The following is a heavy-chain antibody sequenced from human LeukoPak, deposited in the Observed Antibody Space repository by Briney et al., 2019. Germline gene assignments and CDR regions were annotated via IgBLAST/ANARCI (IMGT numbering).Heavy chain of an antibody. CDR1: GFTISANY. J-gene: IGHJ4*02. Sequence: GGSLRLSCVASGFTISANYMTWVRQAPGKGLEWVSLMYSNGDTYYAESVKGRFTLSRDTSKNTLYLHMNSLRVEDTALYYCARDRGGYYYYPLDYWGQGILVTVSS. D-gene: IGHD3-22*01. CDR3: ARDRGGYYYYPLDY. CDR2: MYSNGDT. V-gene: IGHV3-66*01.